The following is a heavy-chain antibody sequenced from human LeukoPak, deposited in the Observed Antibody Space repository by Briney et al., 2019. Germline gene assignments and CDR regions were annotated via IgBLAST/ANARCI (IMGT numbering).Heavy chain of an antibody. J-gene: IGHJ4*02. D-gene: IGHD2/OR15-2a*01. CDR1: GFTFSSYS. Sequence: PGGSLRLSCAASGFTFSSYSMNWVRQAPGKGLEWVSSIGSSSSYIYYADSVKGRFTISRDNAKNSLYLQMNSLRAEDTAVYYCARDRPSSITTYWYWGQGTLVTVSS. CDR3: ARDRPSSITTYWY. CDR2: IGSSSSYI. V-gene: IGHV3-21*01.